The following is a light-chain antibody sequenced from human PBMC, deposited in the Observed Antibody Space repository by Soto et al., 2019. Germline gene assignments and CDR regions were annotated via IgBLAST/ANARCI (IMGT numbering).Light chain of an antibody. J-gene: IGKJ4*01. V-gene: IGKV3-11*01. CDR1: QSISTF. CDR3: QQRDSWPPLS. CDR2: DAS. Sequence: EIVLTQSPATLSLAPGERATLSCRASQSISTFLAWYQQKPGQAPRLLIYDASNRATGVPARFSGSGSETDFTLSINSLEPEDSGVYYCQQRDSWPPLSFGGGTRVEIK.